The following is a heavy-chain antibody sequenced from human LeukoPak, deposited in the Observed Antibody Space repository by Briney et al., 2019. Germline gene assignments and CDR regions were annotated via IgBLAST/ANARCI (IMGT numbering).Heavy chain of an antibody. J-gene: IGHJ6*04. D-gene: IGHD6-6*01. CDR2: IRSKANNYAT. V-gene: IGHV3-73*01. CDR1: GFTFSDSA. Sequence: GGSLRLSCAASGFTFSDSAMHWVRQASGKGLEWVGRIRSKANNYATAYAASVKGRFTISRDDAKNTAYLQMNSLTTEDTAVYYCRGIAAPSSLDVWGKGTTVTVSS. CDR3: RGIAAPSSLDV.